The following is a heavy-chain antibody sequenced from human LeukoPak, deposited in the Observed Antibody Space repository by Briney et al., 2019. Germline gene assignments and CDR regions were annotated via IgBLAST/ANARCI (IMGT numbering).Heavy chain of an antibody. Sequence: GGSLRLSCEATGFIFSNYWMAWVRQAPGKGLEWVANIKEDGSDKNYVDSMKGRFTISRDNANSLYLQMNSLRVEDTAVYYCAKSLHPKADYYYYMDVWGTGITVTVSS. CDR1: GFIFSNYW. D-gene: IGHD2-15*01. CDR3: AKSLHPKADYYYYMDV. V-gene: IGHV3-7*01. CDR2: IKEDGSDK. J-gene: IGHJ6*03.